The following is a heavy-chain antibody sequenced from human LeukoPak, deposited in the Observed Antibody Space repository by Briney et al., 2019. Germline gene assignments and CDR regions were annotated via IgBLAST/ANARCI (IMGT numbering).Heavy chain of an antibody. D-gene: IGHD6-19*01. CDR3: ARVERLGSGDY. CDR1: GYTFTSYA. Sequence: ASVKVSCKASGYTFTSYAMNWVRQAPGQGLEWMGWINPNSGGTNYAQKFRGRVTMTRDTSISTAYMELSRLRSDDTAVYYCARVERLGSGDYWGQGTLVTVSS. CDR2: INPNSGGT. J-gene: IGHJ4*02. V-gene: IGHV1-2*02.